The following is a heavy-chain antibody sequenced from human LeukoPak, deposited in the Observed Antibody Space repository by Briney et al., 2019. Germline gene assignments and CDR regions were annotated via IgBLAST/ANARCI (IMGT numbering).Heavy chain of an antibody. Sequence: GGSLRLSCAASGFTFSSYSMTWVRQAPGKGLEWVSSMSSGSRYIYYADSVRGRFTISRDNAKNSLYLLMNSLRAEDTAVYYCARDRPTGASRLFVVQWGEGTLVTVSS. V-gene: IGHV3-21*01. J-gene: IGHJ4*02. CDR3: ARDRPTGASRLFVVQ. D-gene: IGHD3-3*01. CDR2: MSSGSRYI. CDR1: GFTFSSYS.